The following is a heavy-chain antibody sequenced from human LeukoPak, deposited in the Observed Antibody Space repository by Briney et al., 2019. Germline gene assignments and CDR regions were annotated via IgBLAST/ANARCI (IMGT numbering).Heavy chain of an antibody. J-gene: IGHJ6*02. CDR3: ARVHSSSWYYYYYGMDV. Sequence: GGSLRLSCAASGLTFSSYGMHWVRQAPGKGLEWVAVIWYDGSNKYYADSVKGRFTISRDNSKNTLYLQMNSLRAEDTAVYYCARVHSSSWYYYYYGMDVWGQGTTVTVSS. D-gene: IGHD6-13*01. CDR2: IWYDGSNK. CDR1: GLTFSSYG. V-gene: IGHV3-33*01.